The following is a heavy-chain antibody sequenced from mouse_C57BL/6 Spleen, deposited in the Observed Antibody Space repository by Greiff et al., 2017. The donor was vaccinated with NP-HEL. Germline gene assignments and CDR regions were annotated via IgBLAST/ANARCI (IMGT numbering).Heavy chain of an antibody. CDR2: IYPSDSET. Sequence: QVQLKQPGAELVRPGSSVKLSCKASGYTFTSYWMDWVKQRPGQGLEWIGNIYPSDSETHYNKKYKDKDTLTVNKYSSTAYIQLSSLTTEDTAVYYCASSATVMTDYDMDYWGKGTSVTVSS. CDR1: GYTFTSYW. CDR3: ASSATVMTDYDMDY. J-gene: IGHJ4*01. D-gene: IGHD1-1*01. V-gene: IGHV1-61*01.